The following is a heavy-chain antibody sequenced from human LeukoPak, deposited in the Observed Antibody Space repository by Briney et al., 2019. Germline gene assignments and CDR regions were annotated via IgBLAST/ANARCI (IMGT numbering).Heavy chain of an antibody. J-gene: IGHJ5*02. Sequence: GGSLRLSCAASGFTFSSYWMHWVRQAPGKWLVWVSRINSDGSSTSYADTVKGRFTISRDNAKNTLYLQMNSLRAEDTAVYYCARDAEYSSGWSRYGWFDPWGQGTLVTVSS. D-gene: IGHD6-19*01. V-gene: IGHV3-74*01. CDR2: INSDGSST. CDR3: ARDAEYSSGWSRYGWFDP. CDR1: GFTFSSYW.